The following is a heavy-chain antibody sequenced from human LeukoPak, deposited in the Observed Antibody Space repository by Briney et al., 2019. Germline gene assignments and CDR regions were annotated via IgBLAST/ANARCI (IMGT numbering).Heavy chain of an antibody. CDR3: ARTKNSYTDINTAWFDP. CDR1: GGTFSSYA. CDR2: IIPIFGTA. D-gene: IGHD2-15*01. V-gene: IGHV1-69*01. J-gene: IGHJ5*02. Sequence: SVKVSCKASGGTFSSYAISWVRQAPGQGLEWMGGIIPIFGTANYAQKFQGRVTITADESTSTAYMELSSLRSEDTAVYYCARTKNSYTDINTAWFDPWGQGTLVTVSS.